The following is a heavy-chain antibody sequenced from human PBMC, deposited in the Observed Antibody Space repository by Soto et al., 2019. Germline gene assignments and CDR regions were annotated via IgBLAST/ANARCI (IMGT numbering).Heavy chain of an antibody. CDR2: IYYSGST. CDR1: GASIDSSSYY. J-gene: IGHJ6*04. Sequence: QLRLQESGPGLVKPSETLSLTCSVSGASIDSSSYYWGWIRQPPGKGLEWIGSIYYSGSTSYNPSLKSRVTISVDTSNNQISLKLTSVTAADTAVYYCARHDFYRSVDVWGKGTTVTVSS. CDR3: ARHDFYRSVDV. V-gene: IGHV4-39*01. D-gene: IGHD2-21*02.